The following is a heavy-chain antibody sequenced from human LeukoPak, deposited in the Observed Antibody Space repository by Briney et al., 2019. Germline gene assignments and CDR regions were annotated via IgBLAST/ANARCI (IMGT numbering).Heavy chain of an antibody. CDR1: GGSISRSSYY. J-gene: IGHJ5*02. D-gene: IGHD6-13*01. CDR3: ARGLGSSWYWRWFDP. V-gene: IGHV4-39*07. Sequence: SETLSLTCTVSGGSISRSSYYWGWIRQPPGKGLEWIGSIYYSGSTYYNPSLKSRVTISVDTSKNQFSLKLSSVTAADTAVYYCARGLGSSWYWRWFDPWGQGTLVTVSS. CDR2: IYYSGST.